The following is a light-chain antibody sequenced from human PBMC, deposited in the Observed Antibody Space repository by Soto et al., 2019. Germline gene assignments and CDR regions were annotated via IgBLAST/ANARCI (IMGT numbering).Light chain of an antibody. CDR2: GAS. CDR3: QQSSDSPPWT. CDR1: QSISKY. Sequence: DIQMTQSPSALSPSVGDRVTISCRASQSISKYLNWYQQKPGTAPRLLIYGASSVKTGVPPRFSGSGSGRDFTLTISSLRPEDSATYFCQQSSDSPPWTFGQGTKVEIK. V-gene: IGKV1-39*01. J-gene: IGKJ1*01.